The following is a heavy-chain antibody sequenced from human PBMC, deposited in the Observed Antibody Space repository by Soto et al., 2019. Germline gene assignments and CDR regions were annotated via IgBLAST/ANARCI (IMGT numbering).Heavy chain of an antibody. CDR1: GGSISSSNW. CDR3: ARAIVAAAGYFDY. D-gene: IGHD6-13*01. Sequence: TSETLSLTCAVSGGSISSSNWWSWVRQPPGKGLEWIGEIYHSGSTNYNPSLKSRVTISVDKSKNQFSLKLSSVTAADTAVYYCARAIVAAAGYFDYWGQGTLVTVSS. CDR2: IYHSGST. V-gene: IGHV4-4*02. J-gene: IGHJ4*02.